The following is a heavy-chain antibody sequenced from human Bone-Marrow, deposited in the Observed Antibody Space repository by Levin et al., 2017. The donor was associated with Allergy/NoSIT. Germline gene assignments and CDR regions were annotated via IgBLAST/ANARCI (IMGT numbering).Heavy chain of an antibody. J-gene: IGHJ5*02. D-gene: IGHD3-3*01. CDR2: IPHSGNT. CDR3: ARTIGVSTIFGLLTPKNWFDP. CDR1: GGSISSSAHY. V-gene: IGHV4-39*07. Sequence: PSETLSLTCTVSGGSISSSAHYWGWIRQPPGKELEWIVTIPHSGNTYHNPSLTSRVTISLDTSKNQVSLKMTSVTAPDTAVYYCARTIGVSTIFGLLTPKNWFDPWGQGPLVTVSS.